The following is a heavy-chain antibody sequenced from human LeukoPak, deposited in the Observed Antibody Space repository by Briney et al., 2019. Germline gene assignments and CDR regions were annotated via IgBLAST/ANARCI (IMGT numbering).Heavy chain of an antibody. D-gene: IGHD1-7*01. J-gene: IGHJ4*02. CDR3: AKDYWSNYDY. Sequence: GGSLRLSCAASGFTFSDYAMRWVRQAPGKGLEWVAVISKDGSANYYPGSVRGRFTIPRDNSKNTIYLQMDSLRAEDTAIYYSAKDYWSNYDYLGQGTLVTHPS. CDR2: ISKDGSAN. V-gene: IGHV3-30-3*01. CDR1: GFTFSDYA.